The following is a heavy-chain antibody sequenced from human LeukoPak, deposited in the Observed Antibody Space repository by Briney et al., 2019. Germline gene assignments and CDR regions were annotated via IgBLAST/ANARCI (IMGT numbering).Heavy chain of an antibody. V-gene: IGHV4-4*07. CDR3: ARSMVRGVIITYNWFDP. Sequence: SETLSLTCTVSGGSISSYYWSWIRQPAGKGLEWIGRIYTSGSTNYNPSLKSRVTMSVDTSKNQFSLKLSSVAAADTAVYYCARSMVRGVIITYNWFDPWGQGTLVTVSS. CDR2: IYTSGST. CDR1: GGSISSYY. D-gene: IGHD3-10*01. J-gene: IGHJ5*02.